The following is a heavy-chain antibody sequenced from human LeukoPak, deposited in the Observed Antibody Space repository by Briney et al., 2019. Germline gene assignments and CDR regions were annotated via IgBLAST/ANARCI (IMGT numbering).Heavy chain of an antibody. CDR2: MNPNSGNT. CDR1: GYTFTSYD. Sequence: GASVKVSCKASGYTFTSYDINWVRQATEQGLEWMGWMNPNSGNTGYAQEFQGRVTMTRNTSISTAYMELSSLRSEDTAVYYCARVGCSGGSCYWAYYYYYGMDVWGQGTTVTVSS. CDR3: ARVGCSGGSCYWAYYYYYGMDV. J-gene: IGHJ6*02. D-gene: IGHD2-15*01. V-gene: IGHV1-8*01.